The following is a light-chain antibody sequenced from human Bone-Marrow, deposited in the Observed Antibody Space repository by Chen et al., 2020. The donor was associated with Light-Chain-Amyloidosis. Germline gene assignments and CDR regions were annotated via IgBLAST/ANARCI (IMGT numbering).Light chain of an antibody. Sequence: SYELTQPPSVSVSPGQTARITCSGDDLPTEYAYWYQQKPGQAPVLVIHRDTERPSGISERFSGASSGTTATFTIRGVQAEDEADYHCQSADSSGTYEVIFGGGTKLTVL. CDR2: RDT. CDR1: DLPTEY. V-gene: IGLV3-25*03. CDR3: QSADSSGTYEVI. J-gene: IGLJ2*01.